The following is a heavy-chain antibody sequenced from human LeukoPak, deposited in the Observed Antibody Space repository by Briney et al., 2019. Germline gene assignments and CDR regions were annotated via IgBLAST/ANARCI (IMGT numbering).Heavy chain of an antibody. V-gene: IGHV3-9*01. CDR1: GFTFDDYA. CDR2: ISWNSGSI. D-gene: IGHD5-18*01. CDR3: AKERVGYSYGGLPDY. Sequence: GGSLRLSCAASGFTFDDYAMHWVRQAPGKGLEWVSGISWNSGSIGYADSVKGRFTISRDNAKNSLYLQMNSLRAEDTALYYCAKERVGYSYGGLPDYWGQGTLVTVSS. J-gene: IGHJ4*02.